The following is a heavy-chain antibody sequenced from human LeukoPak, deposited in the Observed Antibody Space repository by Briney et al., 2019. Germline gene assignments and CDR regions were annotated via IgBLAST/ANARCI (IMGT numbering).Heavy chain of an antibody. D-gene: IGHD6-19*01. CDR2: ISYDGSNK. J-gene: IGHJ3*02. Sequence: SGGSLRLSCAASGFTFSSCGMHWVRQAPGKGLEWVAVISYDGSNKYYADSVKGRFTISRDNSKNTLSLEMNSLRAEDTAVYYCAKALTSGWYLDAFNIWGQGTMVTVSS. V-gene: IGHV3-30*18. CDR3: AKALTSGWYLDAFNI. CDR1: GFTFSSCG.